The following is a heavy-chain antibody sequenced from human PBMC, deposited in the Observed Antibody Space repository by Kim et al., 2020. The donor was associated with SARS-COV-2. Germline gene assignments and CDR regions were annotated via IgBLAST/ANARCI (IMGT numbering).Heavy chain of an antibody. CDR3: AREQATMFDY. D-gene: IGHD5-12*01. Sequence: SETLSLTCTVSGGSISSYYWSWIRQPPGKGLEWIGYIYYSGSTNYNPSLKSRVTISVDTSKNQFSLKLSSVTAADTAVYYCAREQATMFDYWGQGTLVT. V-gene: IGHV4-59*13. CDR1: GGSISSYY. J-gene: IGHJ4*02. CDR2: IYYSGST.